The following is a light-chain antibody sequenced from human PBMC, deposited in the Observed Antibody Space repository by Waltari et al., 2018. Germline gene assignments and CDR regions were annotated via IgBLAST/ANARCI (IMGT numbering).Light chain of an antibody. Sequence: IVLTQSPGPLSLSPGERATRPCRASQGVGKYLAWYQQRPGQAPRLLLYHASIRATGIPDRFSGSGFGTDFSLTISRLEPEDFAVYYCQKYDFLPATFGQGTTVEIK. V-gene: IGKV3-20*01. CDR1: QGVGKY. J-gene: IGKJ1*01. CDR2: HAS. CDR3: QKYDFLPAT.